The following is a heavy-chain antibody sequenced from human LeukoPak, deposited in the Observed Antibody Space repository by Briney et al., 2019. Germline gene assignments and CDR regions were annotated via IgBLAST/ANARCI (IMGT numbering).Heavy chain of an antibody. V-gene: IGHV1-18*01. Sequence: ASVKVSCKASGYTFTSYGISWVRQAPGQGLEWMGWISAYNGNTNYAQKFQGRVTMTRDTSTSTVYMELSSLRSEDTAVYYCARAERDYQLFSPIDYWGQGTLVTVSS. D-gene: IGHD2-2*01. CDR2: ISAYNGNT. CDR1: GYTFTSYG. CDR3: ARAERDYQLFSPIDY. J-gene: IGHJ4*02.